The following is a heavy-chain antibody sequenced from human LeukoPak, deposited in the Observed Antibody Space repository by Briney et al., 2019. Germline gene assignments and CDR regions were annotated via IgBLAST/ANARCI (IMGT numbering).Heavy chain of an antibody. Sequence: ASVKVSCKVSGYTLTELSMHWVRQAPGKGLEWMGGFDPEDGETIYAQKFQGRVTMTEDTSTDTAYMELNSLRSEDTAVYYCARRKQWLVRGNWFDPWGQGTLVTVSS. CDR3: ARRKQWLVRGNWFDP. CDR1: GYTLTELS. V-gene: IGHV1-24*01. J-gene: IGHJ5*02. CDR2: FDPEDGET. D-gene: IGHD6-19*01.